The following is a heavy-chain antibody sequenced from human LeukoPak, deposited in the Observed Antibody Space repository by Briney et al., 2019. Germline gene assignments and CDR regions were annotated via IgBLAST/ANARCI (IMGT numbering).Heavy chain of an antibody. V-gene: IGHV3-48*04. D-gene: IGHD6-6*01. CDR2: ISSSSSTI. J-gene: IGHJ6*03. CDR1: GFTFSSYS. CDR3: ARLEYSSSSDYYHYMDV. Sequence: GGSLRLSCAASGFTFSSYSMNWVRQAPGKGLEWVSYISSSSSTIYYADSVKGRFTISRDNAKNSLYLQMNSLRAEDTAVYYCARLEYSSSSDYYHYMDVWGKGTTVTVSS.